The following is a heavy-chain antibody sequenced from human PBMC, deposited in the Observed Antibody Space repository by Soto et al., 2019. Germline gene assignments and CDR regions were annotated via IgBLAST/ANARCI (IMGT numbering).Heavy chain of an antibody. Sequence: QLQLQESGPGLVKPSETLSITCTVSGGSFSPNYWSWIRQPPGKGLEWVGYIYYAGSTSYNPSLKSLVTISLDTSKRQFSPSLSSVTAADTAVYYCARLGAFYQSLDPWGPGTLVTVSS. CDR3: ARLGAFYQSLDP. CDR2: IYYAGST. CDR1: GGSFSPNY. J-gene: IGHJ5*02. V-gene: IGHV4-59*08. D-gene: IGHD3-3*02.